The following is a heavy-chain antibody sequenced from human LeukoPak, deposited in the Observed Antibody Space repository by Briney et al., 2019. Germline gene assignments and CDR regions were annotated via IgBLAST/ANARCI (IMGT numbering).Heavy chain of an antibody. CDR2: ISGSGGST. CDR3: AKDLRRSSLRGLFDY. J-gene: IGHJ4*02. V-gene: IGHV3-23*01. D-gene: IGHD6-13*01. CDR1: GFTFSSYA. Sequence: GRSLRPSCAASGFTFSSYAMSWVRQAAGKWLEWVSAISGSGGSTYYVDSVKGRFTISRDNTKNTLYLQMNSLRAEDTAVYYCAKDLRRSSLRGLFDYWGQGTLVTVSS.